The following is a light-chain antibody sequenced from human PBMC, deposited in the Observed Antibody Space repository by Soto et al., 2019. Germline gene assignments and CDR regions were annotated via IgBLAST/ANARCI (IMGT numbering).Light chain of an antibody. V-gene: IGLV2-14*01. CDR2: EVI. CDR3: SSYTSDSTHV. CDR1: SSDVGGYDY. Sequence: QSALTQPASVSGSPGQSITISCIGTSSDVGGYDYVSWYQQNPGKAPKLIIYEVINRPSGVSSRFSGSKSGNTASLTISGLQAEDEADYYCSSYTSDSTHVFGSGTKLTVL. J-gene: IGLJ1*01.